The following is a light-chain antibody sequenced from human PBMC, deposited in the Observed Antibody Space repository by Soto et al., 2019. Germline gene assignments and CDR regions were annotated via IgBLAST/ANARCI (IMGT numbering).Light chain of an antibody. CDR2: SDD. CDR3: ATWDDSLSGYV. J-gene: IGLJ1*01. V-gene: IGLV1-44*01. CDR1: SSNIGSNT. Sequence: QSVLTQPPSASGTPGQRVTISCSGSSSNIGSNTVSWYQQLPGTAPELLIYSDDQRPSGVPDRFSGSKSGTSASLAISGLQSEDEADHYCATWDDSLSGYVFGTGTKLTVL.